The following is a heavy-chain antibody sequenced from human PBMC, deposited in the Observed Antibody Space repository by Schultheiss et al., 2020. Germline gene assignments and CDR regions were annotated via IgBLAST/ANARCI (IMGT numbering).Heavy chain of an antibody. CDR1: GFTFSNYA. Sequence: GGSLRLSCAASGFTFSNYAMNWVRQAPGKGLEWVSAISESGNSIYYADSVNGRFTISRDNSKNTLYLQMNSLRVDDAAMYYCAKHIAVAGDLWGKGTLVTVSS. J-gene: IGHJ5*02. V-gene: IGHV3-23*01. CDR3: AKHIAVAGDL. D-gene: IGHD6-19*01. CDR2: ISESGNSI.